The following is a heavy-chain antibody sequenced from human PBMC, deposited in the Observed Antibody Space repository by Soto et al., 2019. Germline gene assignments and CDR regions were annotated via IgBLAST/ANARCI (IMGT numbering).Heavy chain of an antibody. D-gene: IGHD4-4*01. CDR1: GFTFSSYG. J-gene: IGHJ4*02. CDR2: IWYDGSNK. CDR3: ARGHDYSNDHFDY. Sequence: QVQLVESGGGVVQPGRSLRLSCAASGFTFSSYGMHWVRQAPGKGLEWVAVIWYDGSNKYYADSVKGRFTISRDNSKNTLYLQMTSLRAEDTAVYYCARGHDYSNDHFDYWGQGTLVSVSS. V-gene: IGHV3-33*01.